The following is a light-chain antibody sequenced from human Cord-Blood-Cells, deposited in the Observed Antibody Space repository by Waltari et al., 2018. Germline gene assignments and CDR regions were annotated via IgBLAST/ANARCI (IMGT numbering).Light chain of an antibody. CDR2: EDS. Sequence: SYELTQPPSVSVSPGQTARITCSGDALPKKYAYWYQQKSGQAPVLGIYEDSKRPSGIPERFSGSSSVTRATLTISGAQVEDEADYYCYSTDSSGNHRVFGGGTKLTVL. V-gene: IGLV3-10*01. CDR1: ALPKKY. CDR3: YSTDSSGNHRV. J-gene: IGLJ2*01.